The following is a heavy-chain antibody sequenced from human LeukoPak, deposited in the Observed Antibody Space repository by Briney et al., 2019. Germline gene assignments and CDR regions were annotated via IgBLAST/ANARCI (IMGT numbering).Heavy chain of an antibody. CDR2: ISAYNGNT. Sequence: ASVKVSCKASGYTFTSYGISWVRQAPGQGLEWMGWISAYNGNTNYAQKLQGRVTMTTDTSTSTAYMELRSLRSDDTAVYYCARDQITMVWGAVFDYWGQGTLVTVSS. CDR3: ARDQITMVWGAVFDY. V-gene: IGHV1-18*01. J-gene: IGHJ4*02. CDR1: GYTFTSYG. D-gene: IGHD3-10*01.